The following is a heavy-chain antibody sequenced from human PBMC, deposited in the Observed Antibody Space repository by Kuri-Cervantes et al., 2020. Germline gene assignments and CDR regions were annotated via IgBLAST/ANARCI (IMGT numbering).Heavy chain of an antibody. V-gene: IGHV4-34*01. Sequence: SQTLSLTCAVYGGSFSGYYWSWIRQPPGKGLEWIGEINHSGSTNYNPSLKSRVTISVDTSKNQFSLKLSSVTAADTAVYYCASRYGGDYYYSYMDVWGKGTTVTVSS. CDR2: INHSGST. D-gene: IGHD4-17*01. CDR1: GGSFSGYY. J-gene: IGHJ6*03. CDR3: ASRYGGDYYYSYMDV.